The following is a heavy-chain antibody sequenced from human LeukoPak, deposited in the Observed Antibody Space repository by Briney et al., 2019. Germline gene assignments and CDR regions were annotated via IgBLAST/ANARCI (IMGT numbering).Heavy chain of an antibody. D-gene: IGHD6-19*01. CDR1: GYTLTELS. CDR2: FDPEDGET. CDR3: ATAVAVWDATLPEYFQH. J-gene: IGHJ1*01. Sequence: ASVKVSCKVSGYTLTELSMHWVRQAPGKGLEWMGGFDPEDGETIYAQKFQGRVTMTEDTSTDTAYMELSSLRSEDTAVYYCATAVAVWDATLPEYFQHWGQGTLVTVSS. V-gene: IGHV1-24*01.